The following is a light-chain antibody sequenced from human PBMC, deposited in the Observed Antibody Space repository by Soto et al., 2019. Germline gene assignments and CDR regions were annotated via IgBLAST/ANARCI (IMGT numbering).Light chain of an antibody. V-gene: IGKV3-20*01. CDR3: QQYGSSPIT. CDR1: QSVSSSY. CDR2: GAS. J-gene: IGKJ5*01. Sequence: EVLMTQSPATLSVSPGERATLSCRASQSVSSSYLAWYQQKPGQAPRLLIYGASSRATGIPDRFSGSGSGTDFTLTISRLEPEDFAVYYCQQYGSSPITFGQGTDWRL.